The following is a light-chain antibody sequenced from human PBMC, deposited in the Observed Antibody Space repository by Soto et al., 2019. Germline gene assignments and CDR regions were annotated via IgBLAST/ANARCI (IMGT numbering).Light chain of an antibody. CDR2: GAS. CDR1: QSVSSSY. V-gene: IGKV3-20*01. Sequence: EMVLTQSPSTLSLSPGDRATLSCRASQSVSSSYLAWYQQKPGQAPRLLIYGASSRATGIPDRFSGSGSGTDFILTVTSLQPEDFATFYCQQVNSFPFTFGGGTKVDIK. J-gene: IGKJ4*01. CDR3: QQVNSFPFT.